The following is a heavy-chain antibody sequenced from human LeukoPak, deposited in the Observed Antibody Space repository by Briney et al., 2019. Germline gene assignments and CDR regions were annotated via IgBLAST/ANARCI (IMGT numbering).Heavy chain of an antibody. CDR1: GFTFRSYN. J-gene: IGHJ5*02. D-gene: IGHD2-2*01. Sequence: GGSLRLSCAASGFTFRSYNFHWVRQAPGKGLEWVSFISSSSSSIYYADSAKGRFTISRDNAKNTLYLQMNSLRAEDTAVYYCAGSAASNWFDPWGQGTLVTVSS. V-gene: IGHV3-21*01. CDR3: AGSAASNWFDP. CDR2: ISSSSSSI.